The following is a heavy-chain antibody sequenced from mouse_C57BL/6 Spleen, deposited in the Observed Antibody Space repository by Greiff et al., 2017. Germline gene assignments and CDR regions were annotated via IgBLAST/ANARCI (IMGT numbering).Heavy chain of an antibody. CDR3: ASYDYSYYYAMDY. J-gene: IGHJ4*01. CDR2: ISYDGSN. CDR1: GYSITSGYY. Sequence: DVQLQESGPGLVKPSQSLSLTCSVTGYSITSGYYWNWIRQFPGNKLEWMGYISYDGSNNYNPSIKNRISITRDTSKNQFFLKLNSVTTKDTATYYCASYDYSYYYAMDYWGQGTSVTVSS. V-gene: IGHV3-6*01. D-gene: IGHD2-4*01.